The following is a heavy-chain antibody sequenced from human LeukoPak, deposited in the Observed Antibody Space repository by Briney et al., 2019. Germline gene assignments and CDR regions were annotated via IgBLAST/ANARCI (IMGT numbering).Heavy chain of an antibody. CDR2: IYYSGSN. V-gene: IGHV4-59*07. D-gene: IGHD3-22*01. CDR3: ARNYDSSGYTGFGY. J-gene: IGHJ4*02. Sequence: SDTLSLTCTVSGGSISSYYWSWLRQPPGKGLECIGHIYYSGSNNYNPSLKSRVTISVDTSKSQFSLNLSSVTAADTAVYYCARNYDSSGYTGFGYWGRGTLVTVSS. CDR1: GGSISSYY.